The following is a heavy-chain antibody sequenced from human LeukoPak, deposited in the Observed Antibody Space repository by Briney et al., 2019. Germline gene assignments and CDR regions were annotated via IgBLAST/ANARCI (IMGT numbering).Heavy chain of an antibody. CDR1: GYIFTNYA. CDR2: INAGDGDT. V-gene: IGHV1-3*01. D-gene: IGHD5-18*01. Sequence: GASVKVSCKASGYIFTNYAMHWVRQAPGQRLEWMGWINAGDGDTKYSQRFQGRVTIIRDTSANTAYMELSSLRSEDRAVYYCARPNHGYDYWGQGTLVTVSS. CDR3: ARPNHGYDY. J-gene: IGHJ4*02.